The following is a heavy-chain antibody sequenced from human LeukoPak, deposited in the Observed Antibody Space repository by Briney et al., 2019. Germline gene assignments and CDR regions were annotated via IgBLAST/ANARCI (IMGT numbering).Heavy chain of an antibody. J-gene: IGHJ4*02. Sequence: SQTLSLTCTVYSGSISRGGYYWSCIRQHPGKGLEWIGYIYYSGSTYYNPSLKSRVTMSVDSSKNQFSLKLSSVTAADTAVYYCARGAPYYFDYWGQGTLVTVSS. CDR1: SGSISRGGYY. CDR2: IYYSGST. CDR3: ARGAPYYFDY. V-gene: IGHV4-31*03.